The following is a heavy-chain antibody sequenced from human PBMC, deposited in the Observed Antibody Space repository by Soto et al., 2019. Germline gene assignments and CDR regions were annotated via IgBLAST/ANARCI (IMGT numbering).Heavy chain of an antibody. Sequence: ASVKVSCKASGYTFTGYYMHWVRQAPGQGLEWMGWINPNSGGTNYAQKFQGWVTMTRDTSISTAYMELSRLRSDDTAVYYCARGSIIDFWSGHYETYYYGMDVWGQGTTVTVSS. CDR3: ARGSIIDFWSGHYETYYYGMDV. CDR1: GYTFTGYY. V-gene: IGHV1-2*04. CDR2: INPNSGGT. J-gene: IGHJ6*02. D-gene: IGHD3-3*01.